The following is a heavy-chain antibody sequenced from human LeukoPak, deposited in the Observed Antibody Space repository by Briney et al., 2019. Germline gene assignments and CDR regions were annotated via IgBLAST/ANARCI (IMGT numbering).Heavy chain of an antibody. Sequence: PSGTLSLTCAVSGGSISSSNWWSWVRQPPGKGLEWIGEIYHSGSTNYNPSLKSRVTISVDTSKNQFSLKLSSVTAADTALYYCARRPRNSGSDDGPSGLDYWGQGTLVAVSS. CDR3: ARRPRNSGSDDGPSGLDY. CDR1: GGSISSSNW. J-gene: IGHJ4*02. V-gene: IGHV4-4*02. CDR2: IYHSGST. D-gene: IGHD1-26*01.